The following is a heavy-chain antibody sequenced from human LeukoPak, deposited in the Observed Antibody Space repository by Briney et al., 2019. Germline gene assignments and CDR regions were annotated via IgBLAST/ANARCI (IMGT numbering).Heavy chain of an antibody. V-gene: IGHV7-4-1*02. CDR2: INTNTGNP. CDR3: AKGTPYDFWSGHIRS. CDR1: GYTFTSYA. J-gene: IGHJ5*02. Sequence: GASVKVSCKASGYTFTSYAMNWVRKAPGQGLEWLGWINTNTGNPTYAQGFTGRFVFSLDTSVSTAYLQISSLKAEDTAVYYCAKGTPYDFWSGHIRSWGQGTLVTVSS. D-gene: IGHD3-3*01.